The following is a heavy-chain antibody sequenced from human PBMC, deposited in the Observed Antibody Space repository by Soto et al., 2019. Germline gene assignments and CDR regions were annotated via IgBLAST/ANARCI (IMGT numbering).Heavy chain of an antibody. CDR3: ARDGGYSSSWYGPLGEYGMDV. J-gene: IGHJ6*02. D-gene: IGHD6-13*01. V-gene: IGHV4-59*01. CDR2: IYYSGST. Sequence: SETLSLTCTVSGGSISSYYCSWIRQPPGKGLEWIGYIYYSGSTNYNPSLKSRVTISVDTSKNQFSLKLSSVTAADTAVYYCARDGGYSSSWYGPLGEYGMDVCRRGTTVTVSS. CDR1: GGSISSYY.